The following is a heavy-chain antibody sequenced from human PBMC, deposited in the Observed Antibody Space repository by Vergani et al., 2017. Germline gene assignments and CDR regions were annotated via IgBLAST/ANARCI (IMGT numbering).Heavy chain of an antibody. V-gene: IGHV3-30*18. CDR3: AKDRGTHNYYFDY. CDR1: GFTFSSYG. CDR2: ISYDGSNK. Sequence: VQLVESGGGLVKPGRSLRLSCAASGFTFSSYGMHWVRQAPGKGLEWVAVISYDGSNKYYADSVKGRFTISRDNSKNTLYLQMNSLRAEDTAVYYCAKDRGTHNYYFDYWGQGTLVTVSS. J-gene: IGHJ4*02. D-gene: IGHD5-24*01.